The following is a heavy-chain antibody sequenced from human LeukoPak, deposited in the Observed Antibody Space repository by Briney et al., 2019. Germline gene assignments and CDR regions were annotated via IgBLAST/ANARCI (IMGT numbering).Heavy chain of an antibody. J-gene: IGHJ4*01. CDR1: GFLFSDYA. V-gene: IGHV3-9*01. Sequence: PGGSLTLSCSASGFLFSDYAMHWLRQPPGKGLEGVAGIDWRRHGIRYGHSVKCRFTVARDNAQNSLYPQMDSLRADDTALYYCVRDNGDDSGWCPAAYWGHGTLVTVYS. D-gene: IGHD6-19*01. CDR3: VRDNGDDSGWCPAAY. CDR2: IDWRRHGI.